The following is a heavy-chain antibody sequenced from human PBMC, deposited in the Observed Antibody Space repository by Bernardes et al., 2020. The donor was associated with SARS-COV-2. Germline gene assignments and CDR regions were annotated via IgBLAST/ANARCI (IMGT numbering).Heavy chain of an antibody. CDR2: LYDSETT. J-gene: IGHJ3*02. CDR1: DGSIRSYY. V-gene: IGHV4-59*12. D-gene: IGHD3-10*01. Sequence: SETLSLTCSVSDGSIRSYYWSWIRQSPGRGLEWIGLIGHLYDSETTRFSPSLKSRASISIDTSKNQFSLKLSSVTAADTAVYYCARGNIGFGELLLPLSAFDIWGRGTNVTVSS. CDR3: ARGNIGFGELLLPLSAFDI.